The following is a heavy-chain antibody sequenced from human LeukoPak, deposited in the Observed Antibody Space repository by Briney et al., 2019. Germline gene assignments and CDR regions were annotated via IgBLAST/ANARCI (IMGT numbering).Heavy chain of an antibody. CDR2: ISSVGIST. J-gene: IGHJ4*02. Sequence: GGSLRLSCTVSGFTFSSYAMTWVRQAPGKGLEWVSAISSVGISTYYSDSVKDRFTISRDNSKNTLYLQMNSLRADDTAVYYCARDDGLRTVDYWGQGTLVTVSS. D-gene: IGHD4-17*01. V-gene: IGHV3-23*01. CDR1: GFTFSSYA. CDR3: ARDDGLRTVDY.